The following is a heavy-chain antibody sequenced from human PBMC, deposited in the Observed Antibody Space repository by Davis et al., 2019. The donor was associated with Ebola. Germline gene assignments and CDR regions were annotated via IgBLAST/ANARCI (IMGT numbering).Heavy chain of an antibody. D-gene: IGHD3-3*01. J-gene: IGHJ4*02. CDR2: VSHSEREK. CDR3: ARAVFHEVLDY. V-gene: IGHV3-30*04. Sequence: PGGSLRLSCAASGFPFSNYAMHWVRQAPGRGLEWVAVVSHSEREKFYADSVKGRFTISRDNSENTLYLQMNSLTADDTAVYYCARAVFHEVLDYWGQGTPATVSS. CDR1: GFPFSNYA.